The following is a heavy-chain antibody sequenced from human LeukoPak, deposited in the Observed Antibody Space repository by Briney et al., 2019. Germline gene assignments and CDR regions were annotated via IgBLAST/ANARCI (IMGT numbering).Heavy chain of an antibody. D-gene: IGHD6-13*01. CDR3: ARDGYSSSWHFFDY. CDR2: IYTSGST. CDR1: GGSISSYY. Sequence: SETLSLTCTVSGGSISSYYWSWIRQPAGKGLECIGRIYTSGSTNYNPSLKSRVTMSVDTSKNQFSLKLSSVTAADTAVYYCARDGYSSSWHFFDYWGQGTLVTVSS. V-gene: IGHV4-4*07. J-gene: IGHJ4*02.